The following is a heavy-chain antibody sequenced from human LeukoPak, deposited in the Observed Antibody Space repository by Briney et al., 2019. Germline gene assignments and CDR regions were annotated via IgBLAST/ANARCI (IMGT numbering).Heavy chain of an antibody. CDR3: ASSRSVEMGYYYYYYGMGV. D-gene: IGHD5-24*01. CDR1: GGSFSGYY. CDR2: INHSGST. V-gene: IGHV4-34*01. Sequence: SETLSLTCAVHGGSFSGYYWSWIRQPPGKWLEWIGEINHSGSTNYNPSLKSRVTISVDTSKNQFSLKLSSVSAADTAVYYCASSRSVEMGYYYYYYGMGVWGQGKTVTVSS. J-gene: IGHJ6*02.